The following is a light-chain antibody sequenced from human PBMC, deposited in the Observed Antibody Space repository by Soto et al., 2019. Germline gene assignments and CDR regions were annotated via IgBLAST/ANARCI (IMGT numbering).Light chain of an antibody. Sequence: EFVLTQSPATLSLSPGERATLSCRASQSVSSYLAWYQQKPGQAPRLLIYDASSRATGIPARFSGSGSGTDFTLTISSLEPEDFAVYYCQQRSNWLITFGQGTRLEIK. CDR1: QSVSSY. CDR3: QQRSNWLIT. CDR2: DAS. V-gene: IGKV3-11*01. J-gene: IGKJ5*01.